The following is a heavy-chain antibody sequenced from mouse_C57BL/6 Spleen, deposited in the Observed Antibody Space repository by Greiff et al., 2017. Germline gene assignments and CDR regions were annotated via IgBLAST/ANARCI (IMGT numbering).Heavy chain of an antibody. J-gene: IGHJ2*01. CDR3: AIGLPMVTTAELGY. V-gene: IGHV1-61*01. D-gene: IGHD2-2*01. CDR2: IYPSDSET. CDR1: GYTFTSYW. Sequence: QVQLQQPGAELVRPGSSVKLSCKASGYTFTSYWMDWVKQRPGQGLEWIGNIYPSDSETHYNQKFKDKATLTVDKSSSTAYMQLSSLTSEDSAVYYCAIGLPMVTTAELGYWGQGTTLTVSS.